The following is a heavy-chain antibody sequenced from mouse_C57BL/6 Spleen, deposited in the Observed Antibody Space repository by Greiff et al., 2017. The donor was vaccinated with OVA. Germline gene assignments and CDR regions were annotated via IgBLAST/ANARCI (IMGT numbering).Heavy chain of an antibody. Sequence: EVQGVESGGGLVQPGGSLKLSCAASGFTFSDYGMAWVRQAPRKGPEWVAFISNLAYSIYYADTVTGRFTISRENAKNTLYLEMSSLRSEDTAMYYCARHIYDSYAMDYWGQGTSVTVSS. V-gene: IGHV5-15*01. D-gene: IGHD2-3*01. CDR1: GFTFSDYG. CDR2: ISNLAYSI. CDR3: ARHIYDSYAMDY. J-gene: IGHJ4*01.